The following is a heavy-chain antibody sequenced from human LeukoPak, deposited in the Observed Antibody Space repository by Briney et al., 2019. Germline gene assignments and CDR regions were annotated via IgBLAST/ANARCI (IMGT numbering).Heavy chain of an antibody. D-gene: IGHD3-3*01. CDR1: GGSISSGGYS. CDR2: IYHSGST. CDR3: ASSGFYTAKLDY. Sequence: LSQTLSLTCAVSGGSISSGGYSWSWIRQPPGKGQEWIGYIYHSGSTYYNPSLKSRVTMSVDRSKNQFSLKLSSVTAADTAVYYCASSGFYTAKLDYWGQGTLVTVSS. V-gene: IGHV4-30-2*01. J-gene: IGHJ4*02.